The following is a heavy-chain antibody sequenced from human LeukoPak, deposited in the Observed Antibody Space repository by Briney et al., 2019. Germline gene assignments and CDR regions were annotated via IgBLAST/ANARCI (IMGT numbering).Heavy chain of an antibody. CDR2: INLKNADT. Sequence: ASVKVSCKASGYTFTDSFMHWVRQAPGQGLEYLAWINLKNADTKFAQKFQGRVTLTRDTSISTVYMDLRSLRSDDTAVYYCAREGRHCGGDCYTLDYWGQGALVTVSS. CDR3: AREGRHCGGDCYTLDY. D-gene: IGHD2-21*02. V-gene: IGHV1-2*02. J-gene: IGHJ4*02. CDR1: GYTFTDSF.